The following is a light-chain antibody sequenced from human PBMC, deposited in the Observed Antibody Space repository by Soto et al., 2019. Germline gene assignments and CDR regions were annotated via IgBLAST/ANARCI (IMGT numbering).Light chain of an antibody. Sequence: QSALTQPASVSGSPGQSITISCTGTSSDVGSYNLVSWYQQHPGKAPKLMIYEVSKRPSGVSNRFSGSKSGNTASLTISGLQAEDEAGYYCCSYAGSSTVFGTGTKLTVL. CDR3: CSYAGSSTV. CDR1: SSDVGSYNL. J-gene: IGLJ1*01. CDR2: EVS. V-gene: IGLV2-23*02.